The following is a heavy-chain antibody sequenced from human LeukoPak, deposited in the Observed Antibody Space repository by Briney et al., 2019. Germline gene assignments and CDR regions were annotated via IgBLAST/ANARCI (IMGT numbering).Heavy chain of an antibody. CDR2: IYPDDSET. CDR3: ARYGPTPVVVVAANSFDY. J-gene: IGHJ4*02. CDR1: GYRFTTDY. V-gene: IGHV5-51*01. Sequence: GESLQISCKASGYRFTTDYIGWVRQMPGKGLEWMGIIYPDDSETNYSPSFQGQVSMSADKSISTAYLQWSSLKASDTAMYYCARYGPTPVVVVAANSFDYWGQGTLVTVSS. D-gene: IGHD2-15*01.